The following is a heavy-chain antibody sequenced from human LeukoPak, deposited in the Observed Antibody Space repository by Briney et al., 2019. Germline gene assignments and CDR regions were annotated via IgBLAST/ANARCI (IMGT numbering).Heavy chain of an antibody. CDR3: ARALAQRINGYFHH. J-gene: IGHJ1*01. CDR1: GYTFTGYY. D-gene: IGHD2-8*01. V-gene: IGHV1-2*02. CDR2: INPNRGDT. Sequence: APVKVSCKASGYTFTGYYIHWVRQAPGQGLEWMGWINPNRGDTNYAQKFQGRVSITRDTSISTDYMELNGLKSDDTAVYYCARALAQRINGYFHHWGQGTLVTVSS.